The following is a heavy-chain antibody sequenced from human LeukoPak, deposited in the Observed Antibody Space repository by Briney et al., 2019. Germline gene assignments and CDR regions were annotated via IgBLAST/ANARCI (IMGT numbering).Heavy chain of an antibody. Sequence: SETLSLTCAVYGGSFSGYYWSWIRQPPGKELEWIGEINHSGSTNYNPSLKSRVTISVDTSKNQFSLKLSSVTAADTAVYYCARGWLQYSEYFQHWGQGTLVTVSS. D-gene: IGHD5-24*01. CDR1: GGSFSGYY. CDR3: ARGWLQYSEYFQH. V-gene: IGHV4-34*01. CDR2: INHSGST. J-gene: IGHJ1*01.